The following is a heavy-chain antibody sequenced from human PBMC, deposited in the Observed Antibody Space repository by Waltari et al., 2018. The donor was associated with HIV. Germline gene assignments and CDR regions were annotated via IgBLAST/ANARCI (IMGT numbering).Heavy chain of an antibody. CDR2: INSDGSST. Sequence: EVQLVESGGGLVQPGGSLRLSCAASGLPLNSYWLTLVRQAPGKGLVWVSRINSDGSSTNYADSVKGRFTISRDNAKNTVYLQMNSLRAEDTALYYCASLYNYVWGSPPPFDYWGQGTLVTVSS. D-gene: IGHD3-16*01. CDR3: ASLYNYVWGSPPPFDY. J-gene: IGHJ4*02. V-gene: IGHV3-74*01. CDR1: GLPLNSYW.